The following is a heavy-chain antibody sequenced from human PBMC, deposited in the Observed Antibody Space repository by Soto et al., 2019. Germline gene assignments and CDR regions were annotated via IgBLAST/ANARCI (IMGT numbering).Heavy chain of an antibody. CDR1: GYTFTGYY. CDR3: ARDTYSGSSHYYYGMDV. CDR2: INPNSGGT. V-gene: IGHV1-2*02. Sequence: ASVKVSCKASGYTFTGYYMHWVRQAPGQGLEWMGWINPNSGGTNYAQKFQGRVTMTRDTSISTAYMELSRLRSDDTAVYYCARDTYSGSSHYYYGMDVWGQGTTVTVSS. D-gene: IGHD6-6*01. J-gene: IGHJ6*02.